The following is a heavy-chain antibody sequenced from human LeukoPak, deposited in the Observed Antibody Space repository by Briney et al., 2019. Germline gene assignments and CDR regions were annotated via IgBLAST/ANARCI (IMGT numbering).Heavy chain of an antibody. CDR2: IRSKAYGGTT. V-gene: IGHV3-49*04. J-gene: IGHJ6*03. CDR1: GFTFGDYA. Sequence: PGGSLRLSCTASGFTFGDYAMSWVRQAPGKGLEWVGFIRSKAYGGTTEYAASVKGRFTISRDDSKSIAYLQMNSLKTEDTAVYYCTRPAIAAAGNWGYYYYYYMDVWGKGTMVTISS. D-gene: IGHD6-13*01. CDR3: TRPAIAAAGNWGYYYYYYMDV.